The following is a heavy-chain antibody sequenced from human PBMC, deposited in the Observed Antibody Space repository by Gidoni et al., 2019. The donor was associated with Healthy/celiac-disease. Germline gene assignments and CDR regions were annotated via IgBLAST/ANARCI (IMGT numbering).Heavy chain of an antibody. J-gene: IGHJ4*02. CDR3: ARDLDPEEEWPGDY. V-gene: IGHV1-18*01. D-gene: IGHD3-3*01. Sequence: QVQLVQYGAEVKKPGAAVKVSCKASGETFTSYGISWVRQAPGQGLEWMGWISAYNGTPNSAQKLQGRVTMTTATSTSTAYMELRRLRSDDTAVYYCARDLDPEEEWPGDYWGQGTLVTVSS. CDR2: ISAYNGTP. CDR1: GETFTSYG.